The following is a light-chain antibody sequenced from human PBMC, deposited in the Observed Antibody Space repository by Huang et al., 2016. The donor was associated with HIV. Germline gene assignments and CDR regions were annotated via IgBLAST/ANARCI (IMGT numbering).Light chain of an antibody. CDR2: KAS. Sequence: DIQMTQSPSTLSASVGDGVTITCRASQSISNWLAWYQQKPGKAPKLLIYKASSLQNEVPLRFSGSGSGTEFSLTITSLQPDDFATYYCQQYNSYSWTFGQGTKVE. CDR3: QQYNSYSWT. V-gene: IGKV1-5*03. CDR1: QSISNW. J-gene: IGKJ1*01.